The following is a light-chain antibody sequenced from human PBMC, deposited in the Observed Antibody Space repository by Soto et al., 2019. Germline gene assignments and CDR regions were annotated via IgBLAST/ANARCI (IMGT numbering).Light chain of an antibody. CDR2: DAS. V-gene: IGKV1-33*01. Sequence: DIQMTQSPSSLSASVGDRVTITCQASQDISNYLNWYQQKPGKAPKLLIYDASNLETGVPSRFSGSGSGKDFTFTISSLQPEDIATYYCQQYDNPSITFGQGTRLEIK. CDR3: QQYDNPSIT. J-gene: IGKJ5*01. CDR1: QDISNY.